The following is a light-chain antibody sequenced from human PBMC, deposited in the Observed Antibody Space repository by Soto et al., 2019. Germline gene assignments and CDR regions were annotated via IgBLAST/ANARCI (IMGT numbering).Light chain of an antibody. CDR1: SSDVGGYNY. Sequence: QSALTQPASVSGSPGQSITISCTGTSSDVGGYNYVSWYQQHPGKAPKLMIYDVSNRPSGVSNRFSGSKSGNTASLTISGLQAADEADYYCSSYTSINTLVVFGGGTKLTVL. CDR2: DVS. CDR3: SSYTSINTLVV. V-gene: IGLV2-14*01. J-gene: IGLJ2*01.